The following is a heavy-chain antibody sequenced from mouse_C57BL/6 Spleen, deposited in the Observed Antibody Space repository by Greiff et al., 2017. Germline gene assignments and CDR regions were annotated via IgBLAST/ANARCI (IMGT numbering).Heavy chain of an antibody. J-gene: IGHJ4*01. CDR3: ARGGTTVDYAMDY. V-gene: IGHV1-52*01. CDR1: GYTFTSYW. D-gene: IGHD1-1*01. Sequence: VQLQQPGAELVRPGSSVKLSCKASGYTFTSYWMHWVKQRPIQGLEWIGNIYPSDSETHYNQKFKDKATFAVDKSSSTAYMQLSSLTSEDSAVYYCARGGTTVDYAMDYWGQGTSVTVSS. CDR2: IYPSDSET.